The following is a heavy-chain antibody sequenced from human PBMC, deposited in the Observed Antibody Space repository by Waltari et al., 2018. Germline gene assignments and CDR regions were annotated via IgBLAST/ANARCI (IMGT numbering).Heavy chain of an antibody. Sequence: QVQLQESGPGLVKPSETLSLTCTVSGVSISSHYWSWIRQAPGERLGKIEYIYYSGSTNYSASLKSRVTISVDTSKDQFSLKRSSVTAAETAVDYCARVVLYYYYMDVWGKGTTGTVSS. CDR3: ARVVLYYYYMDV. V-gene: IGHV4-59*11. CDR2: IYYSGST. CDR1: GVSISSHY. J-gene: IGHJ6*03. D-gene: IGHD3-10*01.